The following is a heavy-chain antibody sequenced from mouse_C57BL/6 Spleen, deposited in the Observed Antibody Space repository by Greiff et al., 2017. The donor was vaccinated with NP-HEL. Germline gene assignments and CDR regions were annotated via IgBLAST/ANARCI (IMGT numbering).Heavy chain of an antibody. D-gene: IGHD1-1*01. V-gene: IGHV5-17*01. CDR3: ARPTGGSSHYYAMDY. CDR1: GFTFSDYG. CDR2: ISSGSSTV. Sequence: EVQRVESGGGLVKPGGSLKLSCAASGFTFSDYGMHWVRQAPEKGLEWVAYISSGSSTVYYADTVKGRFTISRDNAKNTLFLQMTSLRSEDTAMYYCARPTGGSSHYYAMDYWGQGTSVTVSS. J-gene: IGHJ4*01.